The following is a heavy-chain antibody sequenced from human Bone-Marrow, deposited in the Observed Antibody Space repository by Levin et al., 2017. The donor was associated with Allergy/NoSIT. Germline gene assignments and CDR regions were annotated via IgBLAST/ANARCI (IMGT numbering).Heavy chain of an antibody. CDR2: ISPGDSDI. CDR1: GYTLTNYG. J-gene: IGHJ6*02. D-gene: IGHD2-2*01. CDR3: ARYRVVVQAAHLLSYYGMDV. V-gene: IGHV5-51*01. Sequence: KVSCKASGYTLTNYGIAWVRQMAGKGLEWMAIISPGDSDIRYSPSFQGHVTISADKSISTAYLQWSSLRASDTAMYYCARYRVVVQAAHLLSYYGMDVWGQGTTVTVSS.